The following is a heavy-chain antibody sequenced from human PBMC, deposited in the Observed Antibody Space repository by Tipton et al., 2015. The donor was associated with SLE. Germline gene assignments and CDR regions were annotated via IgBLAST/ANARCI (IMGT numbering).Heavy chain of an antibody. V-gene: IGHV3-23*01. Sequence: SLRLSCAASGFTFSSYAMSGVRQAPGKGLEWVSSIRNSGDTTYYADSVKGRFTISRDNSRNRLYLQMNSLGAEDTAVYYCAREVTYYYLYGMDVWGQGTTVTVSS. CDR3: AREVTYYYLYGMDV. CDR2: IRNSGDTT. J-gene: IGHJ6*02. D-gene: IGHD5-18*01. CDR1: GFTFSSYA.